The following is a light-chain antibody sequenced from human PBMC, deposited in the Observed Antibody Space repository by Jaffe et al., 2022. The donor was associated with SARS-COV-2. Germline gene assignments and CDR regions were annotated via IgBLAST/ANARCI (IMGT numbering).Light chain of an antibody. CDR1: SGHSSYP. V-gene: IGLV4-69*01. Sequence: QLVLTQSPSASASLGASVKLTCTLSSGHSSYPIAWHQQQPEKGPRYLMKVNTDGRHTKGDGIPDRFSGSSSGAERYLTISSLQSEDEADYYCQTWATGIPVFGGGTKLTVL. CDR3: QTWATGIPV. CDR2: VNTDGRH. J-gene: IGLJ3*02.